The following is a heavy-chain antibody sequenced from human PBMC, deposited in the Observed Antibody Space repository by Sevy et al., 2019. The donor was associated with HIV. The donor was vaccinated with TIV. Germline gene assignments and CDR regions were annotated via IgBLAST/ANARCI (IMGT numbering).Heavy chain of an antibody. CDR2: IYSGGST. Sequence: GESLKISCAASGISVSSNYMSWVRQAPGKGLEWVSVIYSGGSTYYADSVKGRFTISRDNSKNTLYLQMNSLRAEDTAVYYCARGFYYYGMDVWGQGTTVTVSS. V-gene: IGHV3-53*01. J-gene: IGHJ6*02. CDR1: GISVSSNY. CDR3: ARGFYYYGMDV.